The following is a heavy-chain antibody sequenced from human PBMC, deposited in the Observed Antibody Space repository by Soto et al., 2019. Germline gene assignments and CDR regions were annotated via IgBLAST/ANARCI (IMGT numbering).Heavy chain of an antibody. V-gene: IGHV1-69*01. CDR3: ARRFGSSYGMDV. Sequence: QLPLVQSGAEVKKPGSSVKVSCKASGGTFSSYGVNWVRQAPGEGLEWMGGIIPVVGPPNYAQKFQGRVTITADESTGTAYMELSSLRTEDTAVYYCARRFGSSYGMDVWGQGSTVTVSS. CDR2: IIPVVGPP. D-gene: IGHD1-26*01. CDR1: GGTFSSYG. J-gene: IGHJ6*01.